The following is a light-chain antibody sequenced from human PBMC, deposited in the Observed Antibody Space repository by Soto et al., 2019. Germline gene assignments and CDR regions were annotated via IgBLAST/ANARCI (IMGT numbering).Light chain of an antibody. CDR1: QSVSSY. CDR2: GAS. CDR3: QQYNNWLWT. Sequence: EIVLTQSPATLSLTPGERAILSCRASQSVSSYLAWYQQKPGQAPRLLIYGASTRATGIPARFSGSGSGTEFTLTISSLQSEDFAVYYCQQYNNWLWTFGQGTKVDIK. J-gene: IGKJ1*01. V-gene: IGKV3-15*01.